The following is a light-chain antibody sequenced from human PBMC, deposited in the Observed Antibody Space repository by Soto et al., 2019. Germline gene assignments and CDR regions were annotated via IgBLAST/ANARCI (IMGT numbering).Light chain of an antibody. CDR1: SSDVGGFNY. CDR3: SSYAGSDNAYV. J-gene: IGLJ1*01. V-gene: IGLV2-8*01. CDR2: EVT. Sequence: QSALTQPPSASGSPGQSVHISCTGTSSDVGGFNYVSWYQQHPGKAPKLMIYEVTKRPSGVPDRFSGSKSGNTASLTVSGLQAEDEADYDCSSYAGSDNAYVFGAGTKLTVL.